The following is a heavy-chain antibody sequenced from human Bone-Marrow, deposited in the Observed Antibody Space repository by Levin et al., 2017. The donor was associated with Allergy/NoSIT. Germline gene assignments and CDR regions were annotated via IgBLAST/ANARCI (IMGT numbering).Heavy chain of an antibody. D-gene: IGHD7-27*01. CDR1: GGSISRSNW. CDR3: ARLPNWQYYYFDY. J-gene: IGHJ4*02. CDR2: IYYSGST. V-gene: IGHV4-4*02. Sequence: ASETLSLTCVVSGGSISRSNWWSWVRQPPGKGLEWIGEIYYSGSTNYNPSFESRATLSVDTSNNQFSLRLTSVTAADTAVYHCARLPNWQYYYFDYWGPGTEVTVSS.